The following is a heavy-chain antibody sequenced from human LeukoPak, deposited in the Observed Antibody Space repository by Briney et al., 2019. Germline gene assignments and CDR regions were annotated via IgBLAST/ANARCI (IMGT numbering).Heavy chain of an antibody. V-gene: IGHV3-7*03. CDR3: ASDILTGYYSLDAFDI. CDR2: IKQDGSEK. D-gene: IGHD3-9*01. Sequence: PGGSLRLSCAASGFTFSSYWMSWVRQAPGKGLEWVANIKQDGSEKYYVDSVKGRFTISRVNAKNSLYLQMNSLRAEDTAVYYCASDILTGYYSLDAFDIWGQGTMVTVSS. CDR1: GFTFSSYW. J-gene: IGHJ3*02.